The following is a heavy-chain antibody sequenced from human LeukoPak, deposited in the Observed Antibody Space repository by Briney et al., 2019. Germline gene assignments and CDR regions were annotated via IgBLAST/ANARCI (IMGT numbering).Heavy chain of an antibody. Sequence: SETLSLTCSVSGGSISNYFWTWIRQPPGKGLEWVGYIYSSGSTYYNPSLKSRVTISVDTSKNRFSLKLSTVTAADTAVYYCARRPTGDPKFDYWGQGTLVTVSS. CDR3: ARRPTGDPKFDY. D-gene: IGHD7-27*01. CDR1: GGSISNYF. J-gene: IGHJ4*02. V-gene: IGHV4-59*08. CDR2: IYSSGST.